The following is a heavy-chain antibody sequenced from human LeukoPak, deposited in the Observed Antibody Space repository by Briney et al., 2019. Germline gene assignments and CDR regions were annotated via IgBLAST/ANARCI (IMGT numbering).Heavy chain of an antibody. CDR1: GGSISSYY. CDR3: ARVWRSYYYYYYMDV. Sequence: SETLSLTCTVSGGSISSYYWSWIRQPPGKGLEWIGYIYYSGSTNYNLSLKSRVTISVDTSKNQFSLKLSSVTAADTAVYYCARVWRSYYYYYYMDVWGKGTTVTVSS. D-gene: IGHD1-26*01. J-gene: IGHJ6*03. CDR2: IYYSGST. V-gene: IGHV4-59*01.